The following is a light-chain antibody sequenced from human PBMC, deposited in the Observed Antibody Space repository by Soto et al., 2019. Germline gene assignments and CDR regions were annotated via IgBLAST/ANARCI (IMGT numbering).Light chain of an antibody. V-gene: IGKV3-20*01. J-gene: IGKJ1*01. CDR1: QSVSSSY. CDR3: KQYGSSPPWT. Sequence: EIVLTQSPGTLSLSPGERATLSCRASQSVSSSYLAWYQQKPGQAPRLLIYCAFSRATGIPDRFSGSGSGTDFTLTISRLEPEDFAVYYCKQYGSSPPWTFGQGTKVEIK. CDR2: CAF.